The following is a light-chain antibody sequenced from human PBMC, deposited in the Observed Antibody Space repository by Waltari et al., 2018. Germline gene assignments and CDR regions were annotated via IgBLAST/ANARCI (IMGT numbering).Light chain of an antibody. V-gene: IGLV3-25*03. Sequence: SDELTQPPSVSVSPGQTARITCSGEILSKEYDYWYQHKPGQAPVLVIYKDSERPSGIPDRFSGSSSGTTVTLTISAVQAEDEAAYYCQSTDASETFVFGTGTTVTVL. CDR1: ILSKEY. J-gene: IGLJ1*01. CDR3: QSTDASETFV. CDR2: KDS.